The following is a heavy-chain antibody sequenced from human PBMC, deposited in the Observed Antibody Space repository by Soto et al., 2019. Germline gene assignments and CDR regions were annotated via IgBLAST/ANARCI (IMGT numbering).Heavy chain of an antibody. CDR1: RYTFISYA. Sequence: QVQLVQSGAEVKKPGASVKVSCKASRYTFISYAISWVRQAPGQGLEWMGWISPYNGDTNYAQRFQGRVTMTTDTASSTAYMELRSLRSDDTAVYYWARDRGYCSGGRCSSDWFDPWGQGTLVTVSS. CDR2: ISPYNGDT. J-gene: IGHJ5*02. CDR3: ARDRGYCSGGRCSSDWFDP. V-gene: IGHV1-18*01. D-gene: IGHD2-15*01.